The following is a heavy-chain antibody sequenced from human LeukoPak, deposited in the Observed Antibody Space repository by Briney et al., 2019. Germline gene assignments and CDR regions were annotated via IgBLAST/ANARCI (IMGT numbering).Heavy chain of an antibody. CDR3: ARRSRGSVGAIDA. V-gene: IGHV4-34*01. CDR2: ISYSENT. CDR1: GGSFSGYY. D-gene: IGHD1-26*01. J-gene: IGHJ5*02. Sequence: KPSETLSLTCAVYGGSFSGYYWSWIRQPPPKGLYWIGSISYSENTYYIPSLKSRVTISVDTSKNHFSLKLSSVTAADTAVYYCARRSRGSVGAIDAWGQGTLVTVSS.